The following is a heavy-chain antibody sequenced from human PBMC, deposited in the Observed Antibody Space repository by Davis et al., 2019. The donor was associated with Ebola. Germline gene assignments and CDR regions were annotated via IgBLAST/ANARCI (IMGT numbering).Heavy chain of an antibody. CDR3: AVATLMTSDY. V-gene: IGHV3-11*01. D-gene: IGHD5-24*01. CDR1: GFTFSDYY. CDR2: IGSSGSTI. Sequence: PGGSLRLSCAASGFTFSDYYMSWIRQAPGKGLEFVSYIGSSGSTISYADSVKGRFTISRDNAKNSLYLQMNSLRAEDTAVYYCAVATLMTSDYWGQGTLVTVSS. J-gene: IGHJ4*02.